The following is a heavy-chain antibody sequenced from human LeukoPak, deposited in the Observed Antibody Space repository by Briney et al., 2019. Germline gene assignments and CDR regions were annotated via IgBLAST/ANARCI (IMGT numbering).Heavy chain of an antibody. CDR2: IYYSGST. D-gene: IGHD6-13*01. J-gene: IGHJ4*02. CDR3: ARGGYYSSSWSHIDFDY. V-gene: IGHV4-39*07. Sequence: SSETLSLTCTVSGGSISSSSYYWGWIRQPPGKGLEWIGSIYYSGSTYYNPSLKSRVTISVDTSKNQFSLKLSSVTAADTAVYYCARGGYYSSSWSHIDFDYWGQGTLVTVSS. CDR1: GGSISSSSYY.